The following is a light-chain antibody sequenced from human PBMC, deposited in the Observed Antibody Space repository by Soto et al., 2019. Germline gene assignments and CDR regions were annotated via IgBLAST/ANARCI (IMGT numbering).Light chain of an antibody. CDR2: GAS. J-gene: IGKJ1*01. CDR3: QQHGSSPPRT. CDR1: QSVSNDF. V-gene: IGKV3-20*01. Sequence: EIVMTQSPGTLSVSPGERATLSCRASQSVSNDFLAWYQQKPGQAPRLLIYGASTRATDVPDRFSGSGSGADFTLTISRLEPEDFAVYYCQQHGSSPPRTFCQGTKVEMK.